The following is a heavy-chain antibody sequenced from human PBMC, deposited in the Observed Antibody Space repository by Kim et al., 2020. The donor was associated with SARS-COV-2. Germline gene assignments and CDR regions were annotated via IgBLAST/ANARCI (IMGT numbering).Heavy chain of an antibody. J-gene: IGHJ6*02. CDR2: IYYSGST. CDR1: GGSISSYY. V-gene: IGHV4-59*01. CDR3: ARDSPRGTTVGLAWYYYGMDV. Sequence: SETLSLTCTVSGGSISSYYWSWIRQPPGKGLEWIGYIYYSGSTNYNPSLKSRVTISVDTSKNQFSLKLSSVTAADTAVYYCARDSPRGTTVGLAWYYYGMDVWGQGTTVTVSS. D-gene: IGHD1-1*01.